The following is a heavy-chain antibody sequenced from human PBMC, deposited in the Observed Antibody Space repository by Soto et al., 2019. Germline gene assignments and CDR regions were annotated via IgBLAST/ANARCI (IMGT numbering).Heavy chain of an antibody. V-gene: IGHV4-34*01. J-gene: IGHJ6*02. Sequence: QVQLQQWGAGLLKPSETLSLTCAVYGGSFSGYYWSWIRQPPGKGLEWIGEINHSGSTNYNPSLKSRVTISVDTSKNQFSLKLSSVTAADTAVYYCARGPPVWWQTRGYYYGMDVWGQGTTVTVSS. CDR2: INHSGST. CDR3: ARGPPVWWQTRGYYYGMDV. CDR1: GGSFSGYY. D-gene: IGHD2-21*01.